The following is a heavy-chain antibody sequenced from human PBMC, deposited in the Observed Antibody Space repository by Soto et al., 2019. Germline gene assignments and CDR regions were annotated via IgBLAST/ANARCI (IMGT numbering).Heavy chain of an antibody. V-gene: IGHV1-2*02. Sequence: AAVKVSCKASGNTFTGYFMHWVRQAPGQGLEWMGWINPNNGDTNYAQKFQGRVTMTRATSISTAYMELSSLISDDTAVYYCARVKNYYITTGPLDSWGQGTLVTVSS. J-gene: IGHJ4*02. CDR2: INPNNGDT. CDR1: GNTFTGYF. D-gene: IGHD3-22*01. CDR3: ARVKNYYITTGPLDS.